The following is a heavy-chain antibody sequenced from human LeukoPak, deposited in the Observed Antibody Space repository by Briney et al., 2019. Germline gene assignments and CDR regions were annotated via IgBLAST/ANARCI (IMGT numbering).Heavy chain of an antibody. Sequence: SETLSLTCTVSGGSNSSYYWSWIRQPPGKGLEWIGYIYYSGSTNYNPSLKSRVTISVDTSKNQFSLKLSSVTAADTAVYYCARHFLWFGELMAFDYWGQGTLVTVSS. J-gene: IGHJ4*02. V-gene: IGHV4-59*08. CDR3: ARHFLWFGELMAFDY. CDR2: IYYSGST. CDR1: GGSNSSYY. D-gene: IGHD3-10*01.